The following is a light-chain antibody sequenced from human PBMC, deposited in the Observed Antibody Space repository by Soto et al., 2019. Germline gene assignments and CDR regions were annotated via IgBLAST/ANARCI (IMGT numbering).Light chain of an antibody. Sequence: QSALTQPPSVTGAPGQRVTISCTGSNSNIGAGYDVNWYQQFPGTAPKLLIYATSARASGTPDRFSGSKSGTSASLAITGLQAEDEGDYFCQSYDSHVLGLLFGVGTKLTVL. CDR1: NSNIGAGYD. J-gene: IGLJ2*01. V-gene: IGLV1-40*01. CDR3: QSYDSHVLGLL. CDR2: ATS.